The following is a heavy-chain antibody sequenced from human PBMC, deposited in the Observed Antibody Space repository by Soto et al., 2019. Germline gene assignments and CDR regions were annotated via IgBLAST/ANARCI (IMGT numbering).Heavy chain of an antibody. CDR3: ARDQAYDYVWGSYRYYYYYGMDV. D-gene: IGHD3-16*02. V-gene: IGHV3-30-3*01. CDR1: GFTFSSYA. CDR2: ISYDGSNK. J-gene: IGHJ6*02. Sequence: GSLRLSCAASGFTFSSYAMHGVRQAPGKGLEWVAVISYDGSNKYYAGSVKGRFTISRDNSKNSLNLQMNSLRAEDTAVYYCARDQAYDYVWGSYRYYYYYGMDVWGQGTTVTVSS.